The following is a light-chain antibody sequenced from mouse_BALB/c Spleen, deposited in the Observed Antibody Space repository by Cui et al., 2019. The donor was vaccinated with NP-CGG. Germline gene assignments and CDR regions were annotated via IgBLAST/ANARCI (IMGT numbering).Light chain of an antibody. J-gene: IGLJ1*01. CDR1: TGAVTTSNY. V-gene: IGLV1*01. Sequence: QAVVTQDSELTTSPGETVTLTCRSNTGAVTTSNYANWVQEKPDQLFTGLIGGTNNRAPGVPARFSGSLIGDKAALTITGAQTEDEAIYFCALWYSNHWVFGGGTRLTVL. CDR3: ALWYSNHWV. CDR2: GTN.